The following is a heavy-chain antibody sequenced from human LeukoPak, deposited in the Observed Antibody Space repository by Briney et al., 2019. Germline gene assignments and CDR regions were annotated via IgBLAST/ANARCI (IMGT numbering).Heavy chain of an antibody. D-gene: IGHD2/OR15-2a*01. CDR1: GGPISSGGYH. CDR3: TRGLHTSLPFH. V-gene: IGHV4-31*03. Sequence: SETLSLTCIVSGGPISSGGYHWSWIRQHPGKGLEWIGYVYTSGSAVYNPSLESRISISLDTSQNQLSLKLSSVTAADTAVYYCTRGLHTSLPFHWGQGTRVTVSA. J-gene: IGHJ4*02. CDR2: VYTSGSA.